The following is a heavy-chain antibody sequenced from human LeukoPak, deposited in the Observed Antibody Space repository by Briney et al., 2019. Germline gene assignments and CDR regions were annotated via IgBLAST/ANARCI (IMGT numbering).Heavy chain of an antibody. CDR2: IYYSGST. CDR1: GVSISSSGYY. D-gene: IGHD1/OR15-1a*01. V-gene: IGHV4-39*02. J-gene: IGHJ4*02. Sequence: SETLSLTCTVSGVSISSSGYYWGWIRQPPGKGLEWIGSIYYSGSTYYNPSLKSRVTISVDTSKNQFSLKLSAVTAADTAVYYCARDRSGEQFDYWGQGTLVTVSS. CDR3: ARDRSGEQFDY.